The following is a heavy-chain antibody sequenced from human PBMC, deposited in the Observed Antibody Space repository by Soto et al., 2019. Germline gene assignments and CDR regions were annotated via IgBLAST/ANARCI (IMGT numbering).Heavy chain of an antibody. CDR1: GGSISSYY. Sequence: SETLSLTCTVSGGSISSYYWSWIRQPPGKGLEWIGYIYYSGSTTYNPSLRSRVTMSVDTSKNQFSLRLSSVTAADTAVYYCARGRGNSQTFASWGQGTQVTVSS. V-gene: IGHV4-59*01. CDR3: ARGRGNSQTFAS. CDR2: IYYSGST. J-gene: IGHJ4*02. D-gene: IGHD4-4*01.